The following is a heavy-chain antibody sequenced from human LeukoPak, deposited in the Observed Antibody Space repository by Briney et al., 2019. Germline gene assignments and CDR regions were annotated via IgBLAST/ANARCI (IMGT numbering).Heavy chain of an antibody. CDR2: ISGSGGST. Sequence: PGGSLRLSCAASGFTFKTHAMSWVRQAPGKGLEWVSAISGSGGSTYYADSVKGRFTISRDNSKNTLYLQMNSLRAEDTAVYYCAKDLHYFDYWSQGTLVTVSS. V-gene: IGHV3-23*01. J-gene: IGHJ4*02. CDR1: GFTFKTHA. CDR3: AKDLHYFDY.